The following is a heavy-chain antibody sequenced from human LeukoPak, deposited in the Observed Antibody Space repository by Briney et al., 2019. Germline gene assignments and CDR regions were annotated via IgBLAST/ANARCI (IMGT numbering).Heavy chain of an antibody. CDR3: ARDRTLTTIDY. J-gene: IGHJ4*02. CDR1: GYSISSGYY. V-gene: IGHV4-38-2*02. CDR2: IYYSGST. Sequence: SETLSLTCTVSGYSISSGYYWGWIRQPPGKGLEWIGSIYYSGSTYYNPSLKSRVTISVDTSKNQFSLKLSSVTAADTAVYYCARDRTLTTIDYWGQGTLVTVSS. D-gene: IGHD4-17*01.